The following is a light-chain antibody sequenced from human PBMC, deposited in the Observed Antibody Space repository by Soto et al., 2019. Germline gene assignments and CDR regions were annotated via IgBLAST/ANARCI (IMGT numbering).Light chain of an antibody. CDR3: SSYAGSNNGKV. CDR1: SSDVGGYNY. J-gene: IGLJ2*01. Sequence: QSALTRPPSASGSPEQSVTISCTGTSSDVGGYNYVSWYQQHPDKAPKLMIYEVSKRPSGVPDRFSGSKSGNTASLTVSGLQAEDEADYYCSSYAGSNNGKVFGEGTKLTVL. CDR2: EVS. V-gene: IGLV2-8*01.